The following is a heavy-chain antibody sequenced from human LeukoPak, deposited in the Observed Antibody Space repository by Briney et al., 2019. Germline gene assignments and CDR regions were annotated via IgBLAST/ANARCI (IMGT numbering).Heavy chain of an antibody. J-gene: IGHJ6*03. CDR2: IYYSGST. CDR3: ARDWGVGGRPGYMDV. Sequence: SETLSLTCTVSGGSISNKYWSWIRQPPGKGLEWIGYIYYSGSTNYNPSLKSRVTILVDASKNQFSLKLSSVTAADTAVYFCARDWGVGGRPGYMDVWGKGTTVTVSS. CDR1: GGSISNKY. D-gene: IGHD6-6*01. V-gene: IGHV4-59*01.